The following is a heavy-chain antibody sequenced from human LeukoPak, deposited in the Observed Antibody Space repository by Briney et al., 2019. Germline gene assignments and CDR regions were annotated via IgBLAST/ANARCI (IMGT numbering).Heavy chain of an antibody. CDR1: GDSISSYY. CDR3: ASMSQPSGSFDL. D-gene: IGHD3-10*01. Sequence: PSETLSLTCTVSGDSISSYYWSWIRQPAGKGLEWIGRFHITGSTTYNPSLKSRVSISVDTSRNQFSLKLSSVTAADTAVFYCASMSQPSGSFDLWGQGTLVTVSS. V-gene: IGHV4-4*07. J-gene: IGHJ4*02. CDR2: FHITGST.